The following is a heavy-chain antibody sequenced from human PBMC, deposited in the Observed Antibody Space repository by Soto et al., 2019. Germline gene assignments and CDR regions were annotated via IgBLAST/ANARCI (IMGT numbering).Heavy chain of an antibody. D-gene: IGHD6-13*01. CDR3: ARGRYQPRSYLTIAAKQYFDY. CDR1: GGSFSGYY. V-gene: IGHV4-34*01. J-gene: IGHJ4*02. Sequence: SETLSLTCAVYGGSFSGYYWSWIRQPPGKGLEWIGEINHSGSTNYNPSLKSRVTISVDTSKNQFSLKLSSVTAADTAVYYCARGRYQPRSYLTIAAKQYFDYWGQGTLVTVSS. CDR2: INHSGST.